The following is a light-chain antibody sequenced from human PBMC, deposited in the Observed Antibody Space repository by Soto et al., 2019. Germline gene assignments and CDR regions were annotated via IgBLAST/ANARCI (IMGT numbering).Light chain of an antibody. J-gene: IGKJ2*01. CDR3: HQYNKWPPYT. Sequence: EIVLTQSPATLSVSPGESATLSCRASQNVNGNLACYQQKPGQAPRLLLYSVSIRATGIPARFSGSGTGTEFTLTISSLQSEDFAVYFCHQYNKWPPYTFGQGTKLDIK. V-gene: IGKV3-15*01. CDR1: QNVNGN. CDR2: SVS.